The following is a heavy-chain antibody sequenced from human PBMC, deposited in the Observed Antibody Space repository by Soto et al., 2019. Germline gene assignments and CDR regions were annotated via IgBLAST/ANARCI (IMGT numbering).Heavy chain of an antibody. J-gene: IGHJ6*02. D-gene: IGHD3-16*01. CDR2: ISAYNGNT. Sequence: ASVKVSCKASGYTFTSYGISWVRQAPGQGLEWMGWISAYNGNTNYAQKLQGRVTMTTDTSTSTAYMELRSLRSEDTAVYYCARDLFWDAILSLGYYYYGMDVWCQAKTVTVS. CDR1: GYTFTSYG. CDR3: ARDLFWDAILSLGYYYYGMDV. V-gene: IGHV1-18*01.